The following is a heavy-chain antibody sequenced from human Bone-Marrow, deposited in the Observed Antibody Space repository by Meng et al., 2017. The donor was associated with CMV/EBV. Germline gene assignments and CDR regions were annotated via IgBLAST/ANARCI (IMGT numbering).Heavy chain of an antibody. V-gene: IGHV1-8*03. Sequence: ASVKVSCKASGYTFTRYDINWVRQATGQGPEWMGWMNPNSGNTGYAQKFQGRVTFTRDTSTSTAYMELRRLTSEDTAVYYCARAAKSIAARPSYYYGMDVWGQGTTVTVSS. CDR3: ARAAKSIAARPSYYYGMDV. D-gene: IGHD6-6*01. CDR1: GYTFTRYD. J-gene: IGHJ6*02. CDR2: MNPNSGNT.